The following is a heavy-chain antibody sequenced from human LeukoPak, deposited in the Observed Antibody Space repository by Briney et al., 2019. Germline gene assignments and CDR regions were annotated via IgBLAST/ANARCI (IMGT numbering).Heavy chain of an antibody. Sequence: ASVKVSCKASGYTFTSYYMHWVRQAPGQGLEWMGIINPSGGSTSYAQKFQGRVTMTRDTSTSTVYMELSSLRSEDTAVYYCARDPRDDTELYGTDVWGQGTTVTVSS. V-gene: IGHV1-46*01. CDR1: GYTFTSYY. J-gene: IGHJ6*02. CDR3: ARDPRDDTELYGTDV. D-gene: IGHD5-24*01. CDR2: INPSGGST.